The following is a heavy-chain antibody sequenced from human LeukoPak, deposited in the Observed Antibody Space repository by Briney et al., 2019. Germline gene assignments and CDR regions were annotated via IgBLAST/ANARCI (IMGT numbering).Heavy chain of an antibody. CDR1: RFIFSNYD. D-gene: IGHD5-12*01. V-gene: IGHV3-11*01. Sequence: PGGSLRLSCAASRFIFSNYDMSWTRQTPGKGLEWIANIGADGSSEYYADSAKGRFTISRHNARNWWFLQMNSLRVEDTAAYFRARAGTYGGYKVFDNWGQGILVTVSS. CDR3: ARAGTYGGYKVFDN. CDR2: IGADGSSE. J-gene: IGHJ5*02.